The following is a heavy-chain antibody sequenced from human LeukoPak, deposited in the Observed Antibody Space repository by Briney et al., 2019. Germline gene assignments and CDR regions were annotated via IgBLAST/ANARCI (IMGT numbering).Heavy chain of an antibody. J-gene: IGHJ6*02. V-gene: IGHV3-53*01. Sequence: GGPLRLSCAASGFTVSSNYMSWVRQAPGKGLEWVSVIYSGGSTYYADSVKGRFTISRDNSKNTLYLQMNSLRAEDTAVYYCARPIGIQLYYGMDVWGQGTTVTVSS. CDR1: GFTVSSNY. CDR3: ARPIGIQLYYGMDV. D-gene: IGHD5-18*01. CDR2: IYSGGST.